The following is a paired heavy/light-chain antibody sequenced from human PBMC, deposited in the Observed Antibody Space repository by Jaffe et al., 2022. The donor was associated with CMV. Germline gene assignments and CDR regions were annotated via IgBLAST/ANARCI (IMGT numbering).Heavy chain of an antibody. D-gene: IGHD1-26*01. V-gene: IGHV3-21*01. CDR3: VRGGRMGPTVVTQLDY. CDR2: ISSVSSYV. CDR1: GFAFNTFS. J-gene: IGHJ4*02. Sequence: EVQLVESGGGLVKPGGSLRLSCAASGFAFNTFSLNWVRQAPGKGLEWLSSISSVSSYVYYADSLKGRFTISRDNAKNSVYLQMNSLRAEDTAVYYCVRGGRMGPTVVTQLDYWGQGTLVTASS.
Light chain of an antibody. CDR3: QQRSNWPLT. CDR2: DAS. V-gene: IGKV3-11*01. Sequence: EIVLTQSPATLSLSPGERATLSCRASQSVSTYLSWYQQKVGQAPRLLIYDASNRATGIPARFSGSGSGTDFTLTISSLEPEDFAVYYCQQRSNWPLTFGQGTKVEIK. J-gene: IGKJ1*01. CDR1: QSVSTY.